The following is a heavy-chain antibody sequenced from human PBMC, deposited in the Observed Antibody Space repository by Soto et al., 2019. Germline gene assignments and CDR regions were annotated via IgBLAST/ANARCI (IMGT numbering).Heavy chain of an antibody. CDR1: GDSIGGVGY. Sequence: SETLSLTCTVSGDSIGGVGYWSWIRQFPGRGLVWIGCISSSGSTYYNPALNNRISLSLDTSQNQFSLKLLSVTAADTAIYYCARSGVTGIVIPSHWFDPWGQGTLVTVSS. V-gene: IGHV4-31*03. J-gene: IGHJ5*02. CDR3: ARSGVTGIVIPSHWFDP. CDR2: ISSSGST. D-gene: IGHD2-21*02.